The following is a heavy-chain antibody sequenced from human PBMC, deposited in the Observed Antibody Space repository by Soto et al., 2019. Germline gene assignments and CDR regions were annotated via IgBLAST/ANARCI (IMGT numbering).Heavy chain of an antibody. CDR3: ARDLFAGHQLVIPWFEP. CDR2: ITSKTGQI. Sequence: PGGSLRLSCTGSGFPFSAYNMNWVRQVPGKGPEWISSITSKTGQIYYAESVKGRFTISRDNAKNSLYLEMNRLGAEDTAVYFCARDLFAGHQLVIPWFEPWGQGTLVTVSS. V-gene: IGHV3-21*06. D-gene: IGHD3-9*01. CDR1: GFPFSAYN. J-gene: IGHJ5*02.